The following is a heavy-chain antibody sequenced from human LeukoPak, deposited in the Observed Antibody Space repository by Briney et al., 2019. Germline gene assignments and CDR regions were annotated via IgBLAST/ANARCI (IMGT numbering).Heavy chain of an antibody. CDR3: ARGKYSYSSSPYFDY. Sequence: SQTLSLTCTVSGGSISSSSYYWGWIRQPPGKGLEWIGSIYYSGSTYYNPSLKSRVTISVDTSKNQFSLKLSSVTAADTAVYYCARGKYSYSSSPYFDYWGQGTLVTVSS. J-gene: IGHJ4*02. CDR2: IYYSGST. V-gene: IGHV4-39*01. CDR1: GGSISSSSYY. D-gene: IGHD6-6*01.